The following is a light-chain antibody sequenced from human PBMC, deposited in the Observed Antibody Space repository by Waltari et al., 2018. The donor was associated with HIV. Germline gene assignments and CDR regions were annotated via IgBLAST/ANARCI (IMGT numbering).Light chain of an antibody. V-gene: IGKV1-39*01. CDR2: SAS. J-gene: IGKJ1*01. CDR1: QTIAKF. CDR3: QQTHSAPWT. Sequence: SPSTLSASVGDRVTVSCRANQTIAKFLNWYQHKPGEAPNLLISSASNLHGGVPSRFGASGSGTDFALTITSLQPEDFVVYYCQQTHSAPWTFGQGTKIDIK.